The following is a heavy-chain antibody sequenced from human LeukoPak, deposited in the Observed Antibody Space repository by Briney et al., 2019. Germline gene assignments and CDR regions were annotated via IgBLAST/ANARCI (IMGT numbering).Heavy chain of an antibody. J-gene: IGHJ4*02. Sequence: SETLSLTCAVSGGSISSSNWWSWVRQPPGKGLEWIGEIYHSGSTNYNPSLKSRVTISVDKSKNQFSLKLSSVTAADTAVYYCASIECIVGATTGSGRVDRGWGQGTLVTVSS. CDR3: ASIECIVGATTGSGRVDRG. V-gene: IGHV4-4*02. CDR2: IYHSGST. D-gene: IGHD1-26*01. CDR1: GGSISSSNW.